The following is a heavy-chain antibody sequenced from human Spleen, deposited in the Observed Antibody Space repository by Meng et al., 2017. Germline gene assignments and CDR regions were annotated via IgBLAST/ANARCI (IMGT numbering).Heavy chain of an antibody. D-gene: IGHD1-26*01. CDR1: TGSFSGYY. Sequence: GSLRLSCSVYTGSFSGYYWSWIRQPPGKGLEWIGFSSYGGSTNYNPSLESRVTISVDTSKTQFSLKLRSVTAADTAVYYCARRGAGKWEGSPLDAWGQGTLVTVSS. V-gene: IGHV4-59*12. CDR3: ARRGAGKWEGSPLDA. J-gene: IGHJ5*02. CDR2: SSYGGST.